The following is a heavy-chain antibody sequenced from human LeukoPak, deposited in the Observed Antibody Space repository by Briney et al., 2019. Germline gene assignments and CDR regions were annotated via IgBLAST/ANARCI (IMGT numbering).Heavy chain of an antibody. Sequence: GRSLRLSCAASGFTFSSYGMHWVRQAPGKGLEWVAVISYDGSNKYYADSVKGRFTISRDNSKNTLYLQMNSLGAEDTAVYYCAKESWQQPFDFDYWGQGTRVTVSS. J-gene: IGHJ4*02. V-gene: IGHV3-30*18. CDR2: ISYDGSNK. CDR1: GFTFSSYG. D-gene: IGHD6-13*01. CDR3: AKESWQQPFDFDY.